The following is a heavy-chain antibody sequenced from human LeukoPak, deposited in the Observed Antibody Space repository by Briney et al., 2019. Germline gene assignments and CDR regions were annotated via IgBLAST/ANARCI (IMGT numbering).Heavy chain of an antibody. J-gene: IGHJ4*02. D-gene: IGHD6-6*01. CDR2: ISYDGSNK. CDR3: ARDFGSSSNFDY. Sequence: PGGSLRLSCAASGFTFSSYAMHWVRQAPGKRLEWVAVISYDGSNKYYADSVKGRFTISRDNSKNTLYLQMNSLRAEDTAVYYCARDFGSSSNFDYWGQGTLVTVSS. V-gene: IGHV3-30*01. CDR1: GFTFSSYA.